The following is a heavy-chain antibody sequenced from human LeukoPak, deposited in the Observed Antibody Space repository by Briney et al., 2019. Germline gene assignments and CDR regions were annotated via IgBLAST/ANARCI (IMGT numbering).Heavy chain of an antibody. D-gene: IGHD3-22*01. CDR3: AKDARITMIGVVRGARPYYFDY. J-gene: IGHJ4*02. Sequence: GGSLRLSCAASGFTLSSYAMSWVRQAPGKGLEWVSAISDTGNTYHADSVKGRFTISRDSSKNTLFLQMNRLRPEDAAVYYCAKDARITMIGVVRGARPYYFDYWGQGTLVTVSS. CDR2: ISDTGNT. CDR1: GFTLSSYA. V-gene: IGHV3-23*01.